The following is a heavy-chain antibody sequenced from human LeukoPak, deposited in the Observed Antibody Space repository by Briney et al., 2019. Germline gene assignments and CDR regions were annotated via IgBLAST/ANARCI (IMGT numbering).Heavy chain of an antibody. CDR3: ANLPLVRGVQFDY. CDR1: GFTFSSYG. CDR2: IRYDGSDK. V-gene: IGHV3-30*02. D-gene: IGHD3-10*01. Sequence: GGSLRLSCAASGFTFSSYGMHWVRQAPGKGLEWVAFIRYDGSDKYYADSVKGRFTISRDNSKNTLYLQMNSLRAEDTAVYYCANLPLVRGVQFDYWGQGTLVTVSS. J-gene: IGHJ4*02.